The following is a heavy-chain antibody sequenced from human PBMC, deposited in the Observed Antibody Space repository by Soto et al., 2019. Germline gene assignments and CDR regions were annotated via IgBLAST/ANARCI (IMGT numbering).Heavy chain of an antibody. Sequence: SETLSLTCTVSGGSISSGGYYWSWIRQHPGKGLEWIGYIYYSGSTYYNPSLKSRVTISVDTSKNQFSLKLSSVTAADTAVYYCARAPVVVVVAAATSYYYYGMDVWGQVTTVT. CDR1: GGSISSGGYY. V-gene: IGHV4-31*03. D-gene: IGHD2-15*01. CDR3: ARAPVVVVVAAATSYYYYGMDV. J-gene: IGHJ6*02. CDR2: IYYSGST.